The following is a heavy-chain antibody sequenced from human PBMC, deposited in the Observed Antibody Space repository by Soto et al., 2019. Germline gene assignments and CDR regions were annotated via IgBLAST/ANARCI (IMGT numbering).Heavy chain of an antibody. D-gene: IGHD3-10*01. J-gene: IGHJ4*02. Sequence: ASVKVSCKASGGTFSSYTISWVRQAPGQGLEWMGRIIPILGIANYAQKFQGRVTITADKSTSTAYMELSSLRSEDTAVYYCARSYGSGSYIDYWGQGTLVTVSS. CDR1: GGTFSSYT. V-gene: IGHV1-69*02. CDR3: ARSYGSGSYIDY. CDR2: IIPILGIA.